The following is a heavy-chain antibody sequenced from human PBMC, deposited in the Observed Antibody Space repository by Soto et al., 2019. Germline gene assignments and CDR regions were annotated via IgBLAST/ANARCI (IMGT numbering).Heavy chain of an antibody. CDR3: AKEVFDCRGGSCWRSVDY. V-gene: IGHV3-23*01. CDR1: GFTISDSA. J-gene: IGHJ4*02. CDR2: IRGSGTTT. D-gene: IGHD2-15*01. Sequence: EVQLFESGGGLVQPGGSLRLSCAASGFTISDSAMNWVLQAPGKGLECVSGIRGSGTTTYYADSVKGRFTISRDNSKSTLYLQMNSVTVEDTAVYYCAKEVFDCRGGSCWRSVDYGGQGTLVTVSS.